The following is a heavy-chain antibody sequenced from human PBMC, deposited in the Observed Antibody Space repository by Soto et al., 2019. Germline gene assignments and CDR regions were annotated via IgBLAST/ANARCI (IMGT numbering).Heavy chain of an antibody. J-gene: IGHJ6*02. V-gene: IGHV4-34*01. CDR2: INHSGST. Sequence: SETLSLTYAVYGGYFSGYYWSWIRQPPGKGLEWIGEINHSGSTNYNPSLKSRVTISVDTSKNQFSLKLSSVTAADTAVYYCSIEQLVPGYYYYGLDVWGQGTTVTVSS. CDR1: GGYFSGYY. D-gene: IGHD6-6*01. CDR3: SIEQLVPGYYYYGLDV.